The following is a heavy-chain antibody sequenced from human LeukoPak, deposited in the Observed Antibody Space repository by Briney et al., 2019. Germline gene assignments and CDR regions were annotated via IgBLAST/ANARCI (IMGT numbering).Heavy chain of an antibody. CDR1: GFTFSSYA. CDR3: ARERESGYCSGGSCLDAFDI. D-gene: IGHD2-15*01. CDR2: ISGSGGGA. Sequence: GGSLRLSCGASGFTFSSYAMSWVRQAPGKGLEWVSGISGSGGGAYYADSVKGRFTISRDNSKNTLYLQMNSLRAEDTAVYYCARERESGYCSGGSCLDAFDIWGQGTMVTVSS. J-gene: IGHJ3*02. V-gene: IGHV3-23*01.